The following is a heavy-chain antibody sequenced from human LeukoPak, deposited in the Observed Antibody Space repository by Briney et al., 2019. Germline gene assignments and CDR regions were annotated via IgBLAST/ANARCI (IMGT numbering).Heavy chain of an antibody. D-gene: IGHD6-19*01. J-gene: IGHJ4*02. V-gene: IGHV4-34*01. CDR1: GGSFSGYY. Sequence: SETLSLTCAVYGGSFSGYYWSWIRQPPGKGLEWIGEINHSGSTNYNPSLKSRVTISVDTSKNQFSLKLSFVTAADTAVYYCARMSRRPMKQWLDSWGQGTLVTVSS. CDR3: ARMSRRPMKQWLDS. CDR2: INHSGST.